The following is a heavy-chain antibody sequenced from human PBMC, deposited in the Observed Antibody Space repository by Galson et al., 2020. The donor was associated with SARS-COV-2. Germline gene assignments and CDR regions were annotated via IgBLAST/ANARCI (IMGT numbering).Heavy chain of an antibody. CDR1: GGSISSGGYY. CDR3: ARATTMIVVVINAFYI. J-gene: IGHJ3*02. D-gene: IGHD3-22*01. Sequence: ETSETLSLTCTVSGGSISSGGYYWSWIRPHPGKGLEWIGYIYYSGSTYYNPSLKSRVTISVDTSKNQFSLKLSSVTAADTAVYYCARATTMIVVVINAFYIWGQGTMVTVSS. V-gene: IGHV4-31*03. CDR2: IYYSGST.